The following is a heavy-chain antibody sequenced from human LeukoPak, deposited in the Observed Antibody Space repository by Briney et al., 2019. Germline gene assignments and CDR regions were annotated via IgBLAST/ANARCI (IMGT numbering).Heavy chain of an antibody. CDR3: ARLGARQMLEY. CDR2: IKQDGGQI. CDR1: GLSFSFYW. D-gene: IGHD4-17*01. Sequence: GGSLRLSCAASGLSFSFYWMTWVRQAPGKGLEWVANIKQDGGQIYYLESVKGRFTVSRDNAKNSLYLQMNSLRAEDTAVYYCARLGARQMLEYWGQGTLVTVSS. V-gene: IGHV3-7*01. J-gene: IGHJ4*02.